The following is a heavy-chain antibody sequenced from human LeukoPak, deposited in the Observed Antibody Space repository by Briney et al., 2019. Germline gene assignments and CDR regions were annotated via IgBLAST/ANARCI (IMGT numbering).Heavy chain of an antibody. D-gene: IGHD6-6*01. CDR2: ITSSSSTI. J-gene: IGHJ4*02. CDR3: AREYSSSSGSVSDY. V-gene: IGHV3-48*02. Sequence: PGGSLRLSCAASGFTFSSYNMNWVRQAPGKGLEWVSYITSSSSTIYYADSVKGRFTISRDNAKNSLYLQMNSLRDEDTAVYYCAREYSSSSGSVSDYWGQGTPVTVSS. CDR1: GFTFSSYN.